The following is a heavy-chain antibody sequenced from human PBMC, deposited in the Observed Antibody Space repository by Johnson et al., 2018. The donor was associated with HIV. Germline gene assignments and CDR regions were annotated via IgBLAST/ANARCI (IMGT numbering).Heavy chain of an antibody. Sequence: MQLVESGGGLVQPGGSLRLSCAASGFRFDDYGMSWVRQAPGKGLEWISTINWTGGSTGYADSVKGRFTISRDNAKNSLSLQMNSLRAEDTALYYCARDPILFCGGYCYSSFVGAFDIWGQGTMVTVSS. J-gene: IGHJ3*02. D-gene: IGHD2-21*02. CDR2: INWTGGST. V-gene: IGHV3-20*04. CDR3: ARDPILFCGGYCYSSFVGAFDI. CDR1: GFRFDDYG.